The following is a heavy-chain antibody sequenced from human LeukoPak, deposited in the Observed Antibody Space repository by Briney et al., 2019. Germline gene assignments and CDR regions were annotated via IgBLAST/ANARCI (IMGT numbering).Heavy chain of an antibody. CDR2: IYHSGSS. D-gene: IGHD1-26*01. J-gene: IGHJ4*02. V-gene: IGHV4-4*02. CDR1: GGSISSSDW. CDR3: ARIIGISGTYPTDY. Sequence: PSETLSLTCAVSGGSISSSDWWSWVRQPPGKGLEWIGEIYHSGSSNYNPSLKSRVTISVDKSKNQFSLKLSSVTAADTAVYYCARIIGISGTYPTDYWGQGTLVTVSS.